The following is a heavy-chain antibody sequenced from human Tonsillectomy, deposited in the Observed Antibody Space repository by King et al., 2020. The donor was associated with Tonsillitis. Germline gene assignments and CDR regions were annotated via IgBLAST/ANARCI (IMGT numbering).Heavy chain of an antibody. D-gene: IGHD3-10*01. CDR1: GFTFSSFA. Sequence: VQLVESGGGLVQPGGSLRLSCAASGFTFSSFAMNWVRQAPGKGLEWVSAISGRGGSTYYADSVKGRFTISRDNSKNTLYLQMNSLRAEDTAVYYCAKDTKEWFGELFSPPDYWGQGTLVTVSS. CDR3: AKDTKEWFGELFSPPDY. CDR2: ISGRGGST. V-gene: IGHV3-23*04. J-gene: IGHJ4*02.